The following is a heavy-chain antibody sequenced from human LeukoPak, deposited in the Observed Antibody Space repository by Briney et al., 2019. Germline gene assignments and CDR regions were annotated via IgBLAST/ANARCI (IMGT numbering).Heavy chain of an antibody. V-gene: IGHV3-7*01. CDR3: TRDTEGTLDN. CDR2: IKQDASTK. D-gene: IGHD2-8*02. CDR1: GFTFTNSW. J-gene: IGHJ4*02. Sequence: GGSLRLSCSASGFTFTNSWMAWVRQAPGKGLEWVANIKQDASTKHYADSLKGRFTISRDNPKNSLYLQMNNLRADDTAIYYCTRDTEGTLDNWSQGILVTVAS.